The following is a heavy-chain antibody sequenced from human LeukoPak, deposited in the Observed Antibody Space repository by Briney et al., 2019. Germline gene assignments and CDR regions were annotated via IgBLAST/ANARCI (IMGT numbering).Heavy chain of an antibody. CDR1: GYIFTRYW. CDR3: ARHRDSSGFPAAFDL. CDR2: IYPGASNI. J-gene: IGHJ3*01. Sequence: GESLKISCKGSGYIFTRYWIGLVRQMPGRGLEWMGIIYPGASNIRYSPSFQGQVSISADKSISTAYLQWSSLQASDTAMYYCARHRDSSGFPAAFDLWGQGTLVTVSS. D-gene: IGHD3-22*01. V-gene: IGHV5-51*01.